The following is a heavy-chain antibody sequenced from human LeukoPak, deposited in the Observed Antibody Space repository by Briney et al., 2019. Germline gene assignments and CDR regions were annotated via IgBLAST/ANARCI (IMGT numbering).Heavy chain of an antibody. D-gene: IGHD3-22*01. J-gene: IGHJ5*02. CDR1: GGSISSSSYY. CDR3: ASYDSSGYYPLYS. CDR2: IYYSGST. V-gene: IGHV4-30-4*01. Sequence: SETLSLTCTVSGGSISSSSYYWGWIRQPPGKGLEWIGYIYYSGSTYYNPSLKSRVTISVDTSKNQFSLKLSSVTAADTAVYYCASYDSSGYYPLYSWGQGTLVTVSS.